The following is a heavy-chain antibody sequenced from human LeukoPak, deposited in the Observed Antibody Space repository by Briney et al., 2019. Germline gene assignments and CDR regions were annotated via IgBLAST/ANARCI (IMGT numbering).Heavy chain of an antibody. CDR3: ARYGSGSYGLDY. CDR1: GGSINNYY. CDR2: IRYSGST. D-gene: IGHD3-10*01. V-gene: IGHV4-59*01. J-gene: IGHJ4*02. Sequence: SETLSLTCTVSGGSINNYYWSWIRQPPGKGLEWTGFIRYSGSTSYNPSLKSRVTISVDTSKNQFSLKLSFVTAADTAVYYCARYGSGSYGLDYWGQGTLVTVSS.